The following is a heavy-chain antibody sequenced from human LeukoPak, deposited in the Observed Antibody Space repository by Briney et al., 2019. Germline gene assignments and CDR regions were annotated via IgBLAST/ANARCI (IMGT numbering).Heavy chain of an antibody. Sequence: GGSLRLSCAASGFTFSSYSMNWVRQAPGKGLEWVSYISSSSSTIYYADSVKGRFTISRDNAKNTLYLQMNSLRAEDTAVYYCARTTSMSYVGDAFGIWGQGTMVTVSS. CDR3: ARTTSMSYVGDAFGI. CDR1: GFTFSSYS. D-gene: IGHD3-10*01. V-gene: IGHV3-48*04. CDR2: ISSSSSTI. J-gene: IGHJ3*02.